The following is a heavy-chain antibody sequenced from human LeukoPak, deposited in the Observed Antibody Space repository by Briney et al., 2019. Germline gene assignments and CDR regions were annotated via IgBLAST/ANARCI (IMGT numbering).Heavy chain of an antibody. Sequence: GGSLRLSCAASGFTFSSYSMNWVRQAPGKWLEWVSSISSSSYIYYADSVKGRFTISRDNAKNSLYLQMNSLRAEDTAVYYCARDGRSRGNYMDVWGKGTTVTVSS. CDR1: GFTFSSYS. V-gene: IGHV3-21*01. CDR2: ISSSSYI. J-gene: IGHJ6*03. CDR3: ARDGRSRGNYMDV.